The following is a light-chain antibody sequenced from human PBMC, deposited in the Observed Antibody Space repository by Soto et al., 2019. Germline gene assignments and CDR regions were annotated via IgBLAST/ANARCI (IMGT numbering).Light chain of an antibody. J-gene: IGKJ5*01. V-gene: IGKV3-15*01. CDR3: QQYNNWPPT. Sequence: EIVMTQSPGTLSVSPGERAALFCRASQSVRSSLGWYQQKPGQAPRLLIYDVSTRATGVPARFSGSGSGTEFTLTISSPQSEDFAVYYCQQYNNWPPTFGQGTRLEIK. CDR1: QSVRSS. CDR2: DVS.